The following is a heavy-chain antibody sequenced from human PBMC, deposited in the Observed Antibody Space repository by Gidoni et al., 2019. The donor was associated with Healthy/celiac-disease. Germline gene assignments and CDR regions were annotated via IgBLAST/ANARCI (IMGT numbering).Heavy chain of an antibody. CDR2: ISYDGSNK. CDR1: GFTFRRYA. J-gene: IGHJ4*02. CDR3: ARDLTYYDILTPSYYFDY. D-gene: IGHD3-9*01. V-gene: IGHV3-30-3*01. Sequence: QVHLVESGVGGVQPGRSLRLPCAAYGFTFRRYAMHWVRQAPGKGLDWVSVISYDGSNKYYADSVKGRFTLSRDNSKNTLYLQMNSLRDEGTAVYYCARDLTYYDILTPSYYFDYWGQGTLVTVSS.